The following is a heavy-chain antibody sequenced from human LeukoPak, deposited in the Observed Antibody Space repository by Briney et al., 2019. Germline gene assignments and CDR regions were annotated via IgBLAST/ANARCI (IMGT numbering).Heavy chain of an antibody. Sequence: GGSLRLSGAASGFTVSSNYMSWVRQAPGKGLEWVSVIYSGGSTYYADSVKGRFTISRDNSKNTLYLQMNSLRAEDTAVYYCARESGYSYGYYYFDYWGQGTLVTVSS. D-gene: IGHD5-18*01. CDR1: GFTVSSNY. J-gene: IGHJ4*02. V-gene: IGHV3-53*01. CDR2: IYSGGST. CDR3: ARESGYSYGYYYFDY.